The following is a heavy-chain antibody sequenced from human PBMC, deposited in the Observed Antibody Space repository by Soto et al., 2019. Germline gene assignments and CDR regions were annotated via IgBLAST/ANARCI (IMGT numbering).Heavy chain of an antibody. Sequence: EVQLVESGGGLVQPGGSLRLSCAASGFTFTDHYMQWVRQAPGKGLEWVGRSRNKVNHYTTEYAASVRGRFTISRDESQNSLFLHMNNLGAEDTAIYYCTRGSAGVALAGARSYYYGMDVWGQGTGVTVSS. CDR1: GFTFTDHY. CDR3: TRGSAGVALAGARSYYYGMDV. V-gene: IGHV3-72*01. CDR2: SRNKVNHYTT. D-gene: IGHD6-19*01. J-gene: IGHJ6*02.